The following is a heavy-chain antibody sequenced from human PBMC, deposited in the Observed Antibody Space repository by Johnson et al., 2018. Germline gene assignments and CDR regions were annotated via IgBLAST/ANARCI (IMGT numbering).Heavy chain of an antibody. J-gene: IGHJ3*02. D-gene: IGHD1-26*01. CDR1: GGSISSYY. Sequence: QVQLQESGPGLVKPSETLSLTCTVSGGSISSYYWRWIRQPPGKGLEWIGYISYSGSTNYHPPLKSRVTISVDTSKTQFSLNLSSVTAADTAVYSGAGDLSDLIVGAPDAFDIWGQGTMVTVSS. CDR2: ISYSGST. V-gene: IGHV4-59*01. CDR3: AGDLSDLIVGAPDAFDI.